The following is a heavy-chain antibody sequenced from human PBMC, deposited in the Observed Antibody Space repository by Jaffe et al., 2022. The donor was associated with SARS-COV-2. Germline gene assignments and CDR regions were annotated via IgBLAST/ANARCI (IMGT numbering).Heavy chain of an antibody. Sequence: QVQLVQSGSELRKPGDSVKISCEASGYTFTNSPMIWVRQAPGQGLEWLGWINTNTGDPAYAPGLPEHFVFSLDTSVNKAYLLIGSLETEDTAMYFCARGRWFDSTGYQGWYFDLWGRGTLVTVSS. V-gene: IGHV7-4-1*01. D-gene: IGHD3-22*01. CDR1: GYTFTNSP. CDR2: INTNTGDP. CDR3: ARGRWFDSTGYQGWYFDL. J-gene: IGHJ2*01.